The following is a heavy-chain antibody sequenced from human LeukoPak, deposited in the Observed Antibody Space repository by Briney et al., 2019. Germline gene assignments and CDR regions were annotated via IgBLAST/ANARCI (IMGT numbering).Heavy chain of an antibody. Sequence: PGGSLRLSCAASGFTFNTYDMSWVRQSPVKGLEWVLGLSGSVDRTYYTDSVKGRFTISRDNAKNSMYLQMNSLRAEDTALYYCVRAGYTPSYYFDYWGQGTLVTVSS. D-gene: IGHD5-24*01. CDR3: VRAGYTPSYYFDY. CDR2: LSGSVDRT. J-gene: IGHJ4*02. V-gene: IGHV3-20*04. CDR1: GFTFNTYD.